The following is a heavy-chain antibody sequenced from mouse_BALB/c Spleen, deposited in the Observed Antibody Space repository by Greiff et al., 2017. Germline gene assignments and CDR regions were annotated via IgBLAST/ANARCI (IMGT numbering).Heavy chain of an antibody. D-gene: IGHD1-1*01. CDR3: NAVTTVVATDFDY. J-gene: IGHJ2*01. Sequence: VQLQQSGAELVRSGASVKLSCTASGFNIKDYYMHWVKQRPEQGLEWIGWIDPVNGDTEYAPKFQGKATMTADTSSNTAYLQLSSLTSEDTAVYYCNAVTTVVATDFDYWGQGTTLTVSS. CDR1: GFNIKDYY. V-gene: IGHV14-4*02. CDR2: IDPVNGDT.